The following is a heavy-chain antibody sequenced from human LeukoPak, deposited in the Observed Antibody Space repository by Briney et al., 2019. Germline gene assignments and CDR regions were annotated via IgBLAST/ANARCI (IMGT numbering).Heavy chain of an antibody. D-gene: IGHD6-13*01. CDR1: GFTFSSYA. V-gene: IGHV3-23*01. CDR2: ISGSGGST. J-gene: IGHJ4*02. CDR3: AXDTLNIAAAGRLDN. Sequence: GGSLRLSCAAAGFTFSSYAMSWVRQAPGRGLEWVSAISGSGGSTYYADSVKGRFTISRDNSKNTLYLQMNSLRAEETAVYYCAXDTLNIAAAGRLDNWGQGTLVTVSS.